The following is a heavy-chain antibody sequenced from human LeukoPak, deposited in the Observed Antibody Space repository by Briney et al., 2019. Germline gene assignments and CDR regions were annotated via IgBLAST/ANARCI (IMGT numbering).Heavy chain of an antibody. CDR2: INHSGST. CDR1: GGSFSGYY. CDR3: ARGFLGVLGRHGTFDP. V-gene: IGHV4-34*01. D-gene: IGHD2-8*01. Sequence: SETLSLTCAVYGGSFSGYYWSWIRQPPGKGVEWIGEINHSGSTNYNPSLKSRVTISVDTSKNQFSLKLSSVTAADTAVYYCARGFLGVLGRHGTFDPWGQGTLVTVSS. J-gene: IGHJ5*02.